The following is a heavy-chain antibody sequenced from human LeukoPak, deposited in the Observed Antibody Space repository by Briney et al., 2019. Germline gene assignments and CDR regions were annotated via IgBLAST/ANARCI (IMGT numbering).Heavy chain of an antibody. CDR2: ISSSSSSYI. CDR1: GFTFSSYS. Sequence: GGSLRLSCAASGFTFSSYSMNWVRQAPAKGLEWVSSISSSSSSYIYYADSVKGRFIISRDNAKNSLYLQMKSLRAEDTAVYYCARDLVVPAAMDAFDIWGQGTMVTVSS. V-gene: IGHV3-21*01. D-gene: IGHD2-2*01. CDR3: ARDLVVPAAMDAFDI. J-gene: IGHJ3*02.